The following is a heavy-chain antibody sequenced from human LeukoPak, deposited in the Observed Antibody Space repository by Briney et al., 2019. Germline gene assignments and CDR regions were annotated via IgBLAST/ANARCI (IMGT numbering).Heavy chain of an antibody. CDR3: ARSVSPLYYYYYGMDV. V-gene: IGHV1-69*13. CDR1: GGTFSSYA. Sequence: GASVTVSCKASGGTFSSYAISRVRQAPGQGLEWMGGIIPIFGTANYAQKFQGRVTITADESTSTAYMELSSLRSEDTAVYYCARSVSPLYYYYYGMDVWGQGTTVTVSS. J-gene: IGHJ6*02. D-gene: IGHD4-17*01. CDR2: IIPIFGTA.